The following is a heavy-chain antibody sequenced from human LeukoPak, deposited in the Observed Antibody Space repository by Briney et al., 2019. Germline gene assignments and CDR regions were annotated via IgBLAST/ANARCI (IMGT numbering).Heavy chain of an antibody. J-gene: IGHJ5*02. V-gene: IGHV5-51*01. CDR2: IYPGDSDT. CDR3: ARLPITMVRGVPNWFDP. CDR1: GYSFTSYW. D-gene: IGHD3-10*01. Sequence: GGSLKISCKGSGYSFTSYWIGWARQMPGKGLEWMGIIYPGDSDTRYSPSFQGQVTISADKSISTAYLQWSSLKASDTAMYYCARLPITMVRGVPNWFDPWGQGTLVTVSS.